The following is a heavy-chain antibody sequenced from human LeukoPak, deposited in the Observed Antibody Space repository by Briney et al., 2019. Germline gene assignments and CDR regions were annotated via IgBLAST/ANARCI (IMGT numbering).Heavy chain of an antibody. CDR1: GFTFSSYG. J-gene: IGHJ4*02. V-gene: IGHV3-30*03. CDR3: NIDQGLSDYDFWSGYGYLFDY. D-gene: IGHD3-3*01. CDR2: ISYDGSNK. Sequence: PGGSLRLSCAASGFTFSSYGMPWVRQAPGKGLEWVAVISYDGSNKYYADSVKGRFTISRDNSKNTLYLQMNSLRAEDTAVYYCNIDQGLSDYDFWSGYGYLFDYWGQGTLVTVSS.